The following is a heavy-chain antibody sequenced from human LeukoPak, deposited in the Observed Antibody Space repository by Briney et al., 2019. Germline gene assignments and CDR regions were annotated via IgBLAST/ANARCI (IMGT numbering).Heavy chain of an antibody. CDR2: IRSKAYGGTT. D-gene: IGHD6-13*01. J-gene: IGHJ4*02. CDR1: GFTFGDYA. Sequence: GGSLRLSCTASGFTFGDYAMSWVRQAPGKGLEWVGFIRSKAYGGTTEYAASVKGRFTISRDDSKSIAYLQMNSLKTEDTAFYYCTRGVGQQLIPPDYWGQGTLVTVSS. CDR3: TRGVGQQLIPPDY. V-gene: IGHV3-49*04.